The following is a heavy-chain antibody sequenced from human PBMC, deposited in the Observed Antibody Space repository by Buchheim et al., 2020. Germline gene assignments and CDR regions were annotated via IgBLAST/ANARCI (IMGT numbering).Heavy chain of an antibody. CDR2: IYSGGST. J-gene: IGHJ4*02. CDR1: GFTVSSNY. D-gene: IGHD3-3*01. Sequence: EVQLVESGGGLVQPGGSLRLSCAASGFTVSSNYMSWVRQAPGKGLEWVSVIYSGGSTYYADSVKGRFTISRDNSKNTLYLQMNSLRAEDTAVYYCARGLRDFWSGLSYYFDYWGQGTL. CDR3: ARGLRDFWSGLSYYFDY. V-gene: IGHV3-66*02.